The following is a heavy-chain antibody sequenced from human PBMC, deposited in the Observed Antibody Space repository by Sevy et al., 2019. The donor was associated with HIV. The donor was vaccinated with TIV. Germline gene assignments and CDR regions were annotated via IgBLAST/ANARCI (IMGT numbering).Heavy chain of an antibody. D-gene: IGHD4-17*01. CDR3: ARDLDAYGDYQAVGGMDV. V-gene: IGHV3-53*01. CDR1: GFTVSSNY. J-gene: IGHJ6*02. CDR2: IYSGGDT. Sequence: GGSLRLSCAASGFTVSSNYMSWVRQAPGKGLEWVSVIYSGGDTYYADSVKGRFIISRDNSKNTLYLQMNSLRAEDTAVYYCARDLDAYGDYQAVGGMDVWGQGTTVTVSS.